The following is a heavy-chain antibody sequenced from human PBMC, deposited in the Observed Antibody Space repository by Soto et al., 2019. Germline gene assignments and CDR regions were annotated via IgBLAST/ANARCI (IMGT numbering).Heavy chain of an antibody. J-gene: IGHJ4*02. D-gene: IGHD3-22*01. CDR1: GYTFTSYG. CDR3: AGYSSGYYYWFSRSYFDY. CDR2: ISAYNGNT. Sequence: AASVKVSCKASGYTFTSYGISWVRQAPGQGLEWMGWISAYNGNTNYAQKLQGRVTMTTDTSTSTAYMELRSLRSDDTAVYYCAGYSSGYYYWFSRSYFDYWGQGTLVTVSS. V-gene: IGHV1-18*04.